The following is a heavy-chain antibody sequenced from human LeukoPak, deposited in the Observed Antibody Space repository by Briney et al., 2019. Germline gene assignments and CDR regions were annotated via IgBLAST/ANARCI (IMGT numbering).Heavy chain of an antibody. CDR2: INHSGRT. Sequence: SETLSLTCAVYGGSFSGYYWSWIRQPPGKGLEWIGEINHSGRTNYNPSLKSRVTISVDTSKNQFSLKLSSVTAADTAVYYCARVRYCGGDCSWGQGTLVTVSS. J-gene: IGHJ5*02. CDR1: GGSFSGYY. D-gene: IGHD2-21*02. CDR3: ARVRYCGGDCS. V-gene: IGHV4-34*01.